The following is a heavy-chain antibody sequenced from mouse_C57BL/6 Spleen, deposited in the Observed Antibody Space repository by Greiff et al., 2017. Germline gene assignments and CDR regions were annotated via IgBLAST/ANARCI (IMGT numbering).Heavy chain of an antibody. J-gene: IGHJ1*03. CDR1: GYTFTGYW. CDR2: ILPGSGST. V-gene: IGHV1-9*01. CDR3: ANGGGYYGNYGWYFGV. D-gene: IGHD2-1*01. Sequence: VQLQQSGAELMKPGASVKLSCKATGYTFTGYWIEWVKQRPGHGLEWIGEILPGSGSTNYNEKFKGKATFTADTSSNTAYMQLCSLTTEDSAIYSCANGGGYYGNYGWYFGVWGTGTTVTVSS.